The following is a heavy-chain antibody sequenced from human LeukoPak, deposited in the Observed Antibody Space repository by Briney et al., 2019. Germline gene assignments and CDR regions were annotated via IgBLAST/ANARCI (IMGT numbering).Heavy chain of an antibody. CDR3: ATPPTVTRNY. Sequence: GGSLRLPCAASGFTFSNYWMHWVRQAPGKGLVWVSRLNADGNSITYADSVSGRFTISRDNAKNTLYLQMNSLRAEDTAVYYCATPPTVTRNYWGQGILVTVSS. D-gene: IGHD4-17*01. CDR2: LNADGNSI. CDR1: GFTFSNYW. V-gene: IGHV3-74*01. J-gene: IGHJ4*02.